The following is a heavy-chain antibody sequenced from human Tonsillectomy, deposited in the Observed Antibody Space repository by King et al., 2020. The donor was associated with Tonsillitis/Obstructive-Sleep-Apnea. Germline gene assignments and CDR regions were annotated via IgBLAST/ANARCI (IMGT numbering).Heavy chain of an antibody. CDR1: GGTFSSYA. Sequence: VQLVESGAEVKKPGSSVKVSCKASGGTFSSYAISWVRQAPGQGLEWMGGIIPIFGTANYAQKFQGRVTITADESTRTAYMELSSLRSEDTAVYYCAGTYCSSTSCYPEYFQHWGQGTLVTVSS. J-gene: IGHJ1*01. V-gene: IGHV1-69*01. CDR2: IIPIFGTA. CDR3: AGTYCSSTSCYPEYFQH. D-gene: IGHD2-2*01.